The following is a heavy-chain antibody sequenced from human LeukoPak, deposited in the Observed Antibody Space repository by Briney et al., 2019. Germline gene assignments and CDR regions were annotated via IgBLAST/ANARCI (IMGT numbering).Heavy chain of an antibody. D-gene: IGHD1-14*01. J-gene: IGHJ4*02. CDR3: VRGYNSFDS. CDR1: GFTLSDYY. CDR2: SRNKADRYTT. Sequence: GGSLILSCVASGFTLSDYYMDWVRQAPGRGLEWVARSRNKADRYTTIYAASVKGRFTISRDESKSSLYLQMDTLKTEDTAVYYCVRGYNSFDSWGQGTLVTVSS. V-gene: IGHV3-72*01.